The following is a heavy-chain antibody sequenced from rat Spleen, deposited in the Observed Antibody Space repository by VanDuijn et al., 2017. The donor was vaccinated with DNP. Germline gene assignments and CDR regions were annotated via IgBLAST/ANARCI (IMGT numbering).Heavy chain of an antibody. Sequence: EVQLVESGGGPVQPGRSLKLSCVASGFIFSNYWMTWIRQAPGKGLEWVASISYDGGSTYYRDSVKGRFTISRDNAKNTQYLQMDSLRSEDTATYYCARRNGDYWGQGVMVTVSS. V-gene: IGHV5-31*01. CDR3: ARRNGDY. D-gene: IGHD4-1*01. J-gene: IGHJ2*01. CDR1: GFIFSNYW. CDR2: ISYDGGST.